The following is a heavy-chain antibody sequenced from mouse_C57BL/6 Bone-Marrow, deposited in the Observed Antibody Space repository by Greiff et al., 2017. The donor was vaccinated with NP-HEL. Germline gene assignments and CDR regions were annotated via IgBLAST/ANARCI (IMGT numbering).Heavy chain of an antibody. CDR1: GFTFSDYY. J-gene: IGHJ4*01. V-gene: IGHV5-16*01. CDR2: INYDGSST. CDR3: AREGYDGYYGDYAMDY. D-gene: IGHD2-3*01. Sequence: EVQRVESEGGLVQPGSSMKLSCTASGFTFSDYYMAWVRQVPEKGLEWVANINYDGSSTYYLDSLKSRFIISRDNAKNILYLQMSSLKSEDTATYYCAREGYDGYYGDYAMDYWGQGTSVTVSS.